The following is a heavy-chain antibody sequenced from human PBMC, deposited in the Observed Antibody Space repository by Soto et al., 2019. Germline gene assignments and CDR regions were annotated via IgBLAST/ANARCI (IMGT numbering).Heavy chain of an antibody. CDR2: INHSGST. CDR1: GGSFSGYY. CDR3: AISIPGDIVVVPAAGDYYYYGMDV. J-gene: IGHJ6*02. V-gene: IGHV4-34*01. Sequence: PSETLSLTCAVYGGSFSGYYWSWIRQPPGKGLEWIGEINHSGSTNYNPSLKSRVTISVDTSKNQFSLKLSSVTAADTAVYYCAISIPGDIVVVPAAGDYYYYGMDVWGQGTTVTVS. D-gene: IGHD2-2*01.